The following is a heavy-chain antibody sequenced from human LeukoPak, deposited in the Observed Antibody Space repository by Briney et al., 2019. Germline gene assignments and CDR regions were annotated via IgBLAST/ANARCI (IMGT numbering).Heavy chain of an antibody. Sequence: ASVKVSCKASGYTFTSYYMHWVRQAPGQGLEWMGIINPSGGSTSYAQKFQGRVIMTRDSSTSTVYMELSSLRSEDTAVYYCAREHIVVVPAAMNYYMDVWGKGTTVTVSS. CDR1: GYTFTSYY. CDR2: INPSGGST. CDR3: AREHIVVVPAAMNYYMDV. V-gene: IGHV1-46*01. J-gene: IGHJ6*03. D-gene: IGHD2-2*01.